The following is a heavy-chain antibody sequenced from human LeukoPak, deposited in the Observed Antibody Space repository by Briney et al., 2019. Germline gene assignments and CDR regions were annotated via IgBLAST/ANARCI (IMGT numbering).Heavy chain of an antibody. Sequence: PGGSLRLSCAASGFTFSTSNVHWVRQAPGKGLEWVAVLSYDEIHTFYADSVKGRFTISRDNSKNTLYLQMNSLRAEDTAMYYCARETTTGWFDYWGQGTLVTVSS. D-gene: IGHD1-26*01. J-gene: IGHJ4*02. CDR1: GFTFSTSN. CDR2: LSYDEIHT. CDR3: ARETTTGWFDY. V-gene: IGHV3-30-3*01.